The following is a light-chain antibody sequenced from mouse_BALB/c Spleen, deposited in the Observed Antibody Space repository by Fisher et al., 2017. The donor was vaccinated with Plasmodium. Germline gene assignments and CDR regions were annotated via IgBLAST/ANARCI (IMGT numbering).Light chain of an antibody. V-gene: IGKV1-110*01. CDR2: KVS. Sequence: DIVLTQSTLSLPVSLGDQASISCRSGQSLVHSYGSTYLHWYLQKSGQSPKLLISKVSNRFSGVPDRFSGSGSGTDFTLKISRVEAEDLGLYYCWQGTHLWTFGGGTKLEIK. CDR3: WQGTHLWT. CDR1: QSLVHSYGSTY. J-gene: IGKJ1*01.